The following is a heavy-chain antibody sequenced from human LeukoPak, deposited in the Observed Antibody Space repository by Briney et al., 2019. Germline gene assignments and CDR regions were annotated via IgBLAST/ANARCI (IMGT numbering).Heavy chain of an antibody. Sequence: RASVKVSCKASGYTFTSYYMHWVRQAPGQGLEWMGIINPSGGSTSYAQKFQGRVTMTRDTSTSTVYMELSSLRSEDTAVYYCARDSRPEYDFWSGYFEETFDYWGQGTLVTVSS. CDR1: GYTFTSYY. J-gene: IGHJ4*02. D-gene: IGHD3-3*01. CDR3: ARDSRPEYDFWSGYFEETFDY. CDR2: INPSGGST. V-gene: IGHV1-46*01.